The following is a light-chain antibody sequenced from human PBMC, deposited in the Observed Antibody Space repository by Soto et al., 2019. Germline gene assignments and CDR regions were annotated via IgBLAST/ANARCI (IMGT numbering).Light chain of an antibody. CDR3: QQSYSTPVT. V-gene: IGKV1-39*01. J-gene: IGKJ1*01. CDR1: QGISTY. Sequence: DIQMNQSPSSLSASVGDRVTITCRASQGISTYLNWYQQKPGKAPKLLIYAASSLQSGVPSRFSGSGSGTDFTLTINSLQPEDFTTYYCQQSYSTPVTFGQGTKV. CDR2: AAS.